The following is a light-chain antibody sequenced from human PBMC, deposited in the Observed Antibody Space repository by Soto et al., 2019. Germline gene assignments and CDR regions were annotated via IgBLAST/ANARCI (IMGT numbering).Light chain of an antibody. Sequence: EIVLTQSPGTLSVSPVERVTLSCRASQDVISSYLAWYQQRRGQAPRLLIYGSSSRATGIPDRFSGSGSGTDFTLTISRLEPEDFAVYYCQQYGSSPITFGQGTRLEIK. CDR1: QDVISSY. V-gene: IGKV3-20*01. CDR3: QQYGSSPIT. CDR2: GSS. J-gene: IGKJ5*01.